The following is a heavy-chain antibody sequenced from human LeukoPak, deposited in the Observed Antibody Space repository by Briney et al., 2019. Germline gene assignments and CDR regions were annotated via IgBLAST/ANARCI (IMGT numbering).Heavy chain of an antibody. CDR1: GYTFTGYY. Sequence: ASVKVSCKASGYTFTGYYMHWVRQAPGQGLEWMGWINPNSGGTNYAQKFQGRVTMTRDTSISTAYMELSRLRSDDTAVYYCARSGKYCSSTSCYLRGNWFDPWGQGTLATVSS. D-gene: IGHD2-2*01. V-gene: IGHV1-2*02. J-gene: IGHJ5*02. CDR3: ARSGKYCSSTSCYLRGNWFDP. CDR2: INPNSGGT.